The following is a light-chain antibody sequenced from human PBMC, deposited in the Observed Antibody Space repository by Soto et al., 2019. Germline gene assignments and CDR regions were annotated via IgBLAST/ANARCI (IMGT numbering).Light chain of an antibody. CDR1: QSVGSS. CDR3: QQYNNWPPSVG. J-gene: IGKJ1*01. CDR2: GAS. V-gene: IGKV3-15*01. Sequence: EIVMTQSPATLSVSPWDRATLSCRASQSVGSSLAWYQHKPGQSPRLLIYGASTRATGLPARFSGSGSGTEFTLTISSLQSEDFAVYYCQQYNNWPPSVGFGQGTKVDIK.